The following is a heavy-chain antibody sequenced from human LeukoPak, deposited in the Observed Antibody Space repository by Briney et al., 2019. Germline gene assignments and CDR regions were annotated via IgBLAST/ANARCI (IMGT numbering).Heavy chain of an antibody. V-gene: IGHV6-1*01. D-gene: IGHD2-2*01. CDR2: TYYRSKWYY. J-gene: IGHJ4*02. CDR3: ARLVGGYPDS. Sequence: SQTLSLTCAVSGDSFSSNSAAWNWIRQSPSRGLEWLGRTYYRSKWYYDYAVSVKSRITIYPDTSKNQFSLHLNSVTPDDTAVYYCARLVGGYPDSWGQGTLVTVSS. CDR1: GDSFSSNSAA.